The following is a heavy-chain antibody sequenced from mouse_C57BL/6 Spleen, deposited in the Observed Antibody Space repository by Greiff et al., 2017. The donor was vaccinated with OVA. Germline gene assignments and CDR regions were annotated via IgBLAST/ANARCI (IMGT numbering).Heavy chain of an antibody. Sequence: EVKVVESGGGLVKPGGSLKLSCAASGFTFSSYAMSWVRQTPEKRLEWVATISDGGSYTYYPDNVKGRFTISRDNAKNNLYLQMSHLKAEDTAMYYCARGGDVYAMDYWGQGTSVTVSS. J-gene: IGHJ4*01. V-gene: IGHV5-4*03. CDR1: GFTFSSYA. D-gene: IGHD2-13*01. CDR3: ARGGDVYAMDY. CDR2: ISDGGSYT.